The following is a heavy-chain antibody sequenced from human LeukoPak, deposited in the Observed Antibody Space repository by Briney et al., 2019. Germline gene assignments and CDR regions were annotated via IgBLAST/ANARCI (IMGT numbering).Heavy chain of an antibody. D-gene: IGHD1-26*01. CDR1: EFSVGSNY. CDR3: ARDPYSGGYGDYYYYYMDV. J-gene: IGHJ6*03. V-gene: IGHV3-66*01. Sequence: GGSLRLSCAASEFSVGSNYMTWVRQAPGKGLEWVSLIYSGGSTYYADSVKGRFTISRDNSKNTLYLQMNSLRAEDTAVYYCARDPYSGGYGDYYYYYMDVWGKGTTVTISS. CDR2: IYSGGST.